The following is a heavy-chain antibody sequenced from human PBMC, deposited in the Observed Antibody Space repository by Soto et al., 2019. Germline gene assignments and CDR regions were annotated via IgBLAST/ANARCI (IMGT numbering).Heavy chain of an antibody. J-gene: IGHJ4*02. CDR2: IKKDGSEK. CDR1: GFSFRDAW. D-gene: IGHD2-2*01. Sequence: PGGSLRLSCAASGFSFRDAWMSWVRQAPGKGPEWVAKIKKDGSEKYYVDSVKGRFTISRDNARSSLYVQMNSLTADDTAVYYCATNAFWGQGSLVTVSS. CDR3: ATNAF. V-gene: IGHV3-7*01.